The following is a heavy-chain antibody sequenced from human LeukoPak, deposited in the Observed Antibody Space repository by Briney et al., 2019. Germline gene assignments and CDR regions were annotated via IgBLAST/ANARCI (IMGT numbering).Heavy chain of an antibody. D-gene: IGHD3-22*01. Sequence: ASVKVSCKASGYTFTRHGLNWVRQAPGQGLQWMAWISTQTGNPTFAQGFTGRFVFSLDNSVSTAYLEISSLKAEDTAMYYCARDANTYYYEINGYTDAFDIWGQGTMVTVSS. CDR2: ISTQTGNP. J-gene: IGHJ3*02. CDR1: GYTFTRHG. V-gene: IGHV7-4-1*02. CDR3: ARDANTYYYEINGYTDAFDI.